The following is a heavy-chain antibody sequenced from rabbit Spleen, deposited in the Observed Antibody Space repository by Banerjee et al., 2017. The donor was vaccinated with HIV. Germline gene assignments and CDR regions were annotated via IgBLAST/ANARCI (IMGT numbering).Heavy chain of an antibody. D-gene: IGHD7-1*01. J-gene: IGHJ6*01. CDR1: GFSFSAGYY. Sequence: QEQLVESGGGLVKPGASLTLTCTASGFSFSAGYYMCWVRQAPGKGLEWLACIYAGSSVITYYASWAKGRFTISKTSSTTVTLQMTSLTAADTATYFCAREVEIYTGYVGYGVPNYGMDLWGQGTLVTVS. CDR2: IYAGSSVIT. V-gene: IGHV1S45*01. CDR3: AREVEIYTGYVGYGVPNYGMDL.